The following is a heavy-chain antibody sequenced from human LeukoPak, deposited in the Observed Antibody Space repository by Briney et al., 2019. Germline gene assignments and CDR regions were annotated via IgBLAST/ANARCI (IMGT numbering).Heavy chain of an antibody. J-gene: IGHJ4*02. CDR1: GFTFSTFG. V-gene: IGHV3-33*01. CDR2: IWSDGSKE. Sequence: PGRSLRLSCEASGFTFSTFGFHWVRQAPGKGLEWVGVIWSDGSKEYYADSVKGRFTISRDDSKNTMYLQMNSLRAEDTAVYYCARDQWPGSCRSTGCSDLDYWGQGTLVTVSS. D-gene: IGHD6-19*01. CDR3: ARDQWPGSCRSTGCSDLDY.